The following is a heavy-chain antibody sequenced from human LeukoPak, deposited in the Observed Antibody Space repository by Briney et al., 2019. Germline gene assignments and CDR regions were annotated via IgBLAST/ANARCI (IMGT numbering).Heavy chain of an antibody. V-gene: IGHV3-48*04. CDR1: GFTFCSYS. CDR3: ARDRGWELVDHYFDY. CDR2: ISSSSSTI. D-gene: IGHD1-26*01. J-gene: IGHJ4*02. Sequence: GGSLRLSCAASGFTFCSYSMNWVRQAPGKGLEWVSYISSSSSTIYYADSVKGRFTISRDNAKNSLYLQMNSLRAEDTAVYYCARDRGWELVDHYFDYWGQGTLVTVSS.